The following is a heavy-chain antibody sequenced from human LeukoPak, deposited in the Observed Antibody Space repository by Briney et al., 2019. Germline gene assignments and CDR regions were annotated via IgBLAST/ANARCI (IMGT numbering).Heavy chain of an antibody. Sequence: SETLSLTCTVSGGSISSYYWSWIRQPPGKGLEWIGYIYYSGSTNYNPSLKSRVTISVDTSENQFSLKLSSVTAADTAVYYCAREVAGDYFDYWGQGTLVTVSS. CDR3: AREVAGDYFDY. V-gene: IGHV4-59*01. D-gene: IGHD6-19*01. J-gene: IGHJ4*02. CDR2: IYYSGST. CDR1: GGSISSYY.